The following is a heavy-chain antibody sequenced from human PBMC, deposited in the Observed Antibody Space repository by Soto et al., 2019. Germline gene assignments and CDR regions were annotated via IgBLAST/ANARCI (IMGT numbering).Heavy chain of an antibody. Sequence: QLQLQESGPGLVNPSETLSLTCTVSDASITSASYFWDWIRQPPGKGLEWIGSIYYSGSTYTNPSPKSRVTISVDTSKNQFSLRLSSVTAADTAVYYCARRPKRSGYSGPDYWGQGTLVTVSS. V-gene: IGHV4-39*01. CDR3: ARRPKRSGYSGPDY. CDR1: DASITSASYF. D-gene: IGHD5-12*01. CDR2: IYYSGST. J-gene: IGHJ4*02.